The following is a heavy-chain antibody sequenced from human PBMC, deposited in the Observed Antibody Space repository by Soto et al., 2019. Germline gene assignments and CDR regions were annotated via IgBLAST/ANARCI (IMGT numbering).Heavy chain of an antibody. J-gene: IGHJ4*02. D-gene: IGHD4-4*01. CDR1: GYTFTSYG. CDR3: AMIGSGDYSDFDY. CDR2: IRPNDGHT. V-gene: IGHV1-18*01. Sequence: ASVKVSCKGLGYTFTSYGISWVRQAPGQGLEWMGWIRPNDGHTNYAQKFQDRVTMTRDTSTTTVYMDLRSLGSDDTAVYYCAMIGSGDYSDFDYWGQGTLVTVSS.